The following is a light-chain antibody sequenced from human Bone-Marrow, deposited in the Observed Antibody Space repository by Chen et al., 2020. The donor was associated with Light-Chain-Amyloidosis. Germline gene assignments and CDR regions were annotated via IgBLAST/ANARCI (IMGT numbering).Light chain of an antibody. V-gene: IGLV2-8*01. CDR2: EVT. Sequence: QSALTQPPSASGSPGQSVTISCTGTSSDVGFWSYVSWYQLHPDKAPELMIYEVTKRPSGVLDRLTVSKSGSTASLIVSGLQAEDEAEYYCSSYAGGSICVCGAGAKVSVL. CDR1: SSDVGFWSY. CDR3: SSYAGGSICV. J-gene: IGLJ1*01.